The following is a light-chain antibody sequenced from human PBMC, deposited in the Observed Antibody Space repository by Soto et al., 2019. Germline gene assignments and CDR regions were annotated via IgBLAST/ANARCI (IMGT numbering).Light chain of an antibody. V-gene: IGKV1-5*03. J-gene: IGKJ5*01. CDR3: QQYNSYPT. CDR2: KAS. Sequence: DIQMTQSPSTLSASVGDRVTITCRASQSISSWLAWYQQKPGKTPKLLIYKASSLESGAPSRFSGSGSGTEFTLTISSLQPDDFATYYCQQYNSYPTFGQWTRLEIK. CDR1: QSISSW.